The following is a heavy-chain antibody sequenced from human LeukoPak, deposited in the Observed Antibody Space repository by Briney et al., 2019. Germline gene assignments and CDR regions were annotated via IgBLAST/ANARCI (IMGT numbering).Heavy chain of an antibody. Sequence: SETLSLTCNVSGDSLTSHFWSWIRQTPGKGLEWIGYVFHSGTTNYSPSLKSRVTISLDTSKKQFYLRLASVTAADTAVYYCARRMATVADAFDIWGRGTMVSVSS. J-gene: IGHJ3*02. CDR1: GDSLTSHF. V-gene: IGHV4-59*08. D-gene: IGHD5-24*01. CDR3: ARRMATVADAFDI. CDR2: VFHSGTT.